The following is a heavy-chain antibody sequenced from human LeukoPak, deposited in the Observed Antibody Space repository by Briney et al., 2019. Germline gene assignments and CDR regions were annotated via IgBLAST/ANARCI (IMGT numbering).Heavy chain of an antibody. J-gene: IGHJ4*02. D-gene: IGHD3-10*01. Sequence: GGSLRLSCVASGFTFDDYARHWVRQAPGKGLEWVSLISWDGSRTYYADSVKGRFTISRDNSKNSLSLQMNSLRPEDTALYYCAKATNYYGSESPFDYWGQGTRLTVSS. CDR1: GFTFDDYA. V-gene: IGHV3-43D*03. CDR3: AKATNYYGSESPFDY. CDR2: ISWDGSRT.